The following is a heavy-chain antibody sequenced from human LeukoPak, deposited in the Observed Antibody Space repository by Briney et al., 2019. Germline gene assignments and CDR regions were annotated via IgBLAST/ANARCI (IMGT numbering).Heavy chain of an antibody. Sequence: SETLSLTCAVYGGSFSGYYWSWIRQPPGKGLEWIVEMNDSGSTNYNPSLKSRVTISVDTSKKQFSLKLSSVTAADTAVYYCARGRGVVPAAQAPYYYMDVWGKGTTVSVS. CDR1: GGSFSGYY. V-gene: IGHV4-34*01. D-gene: IGHD2-2*01. J-gene: IGHJ6*03. CDR2: MNDSGST. CDR3: ARGRGVVPAAQAPYYYMDV.